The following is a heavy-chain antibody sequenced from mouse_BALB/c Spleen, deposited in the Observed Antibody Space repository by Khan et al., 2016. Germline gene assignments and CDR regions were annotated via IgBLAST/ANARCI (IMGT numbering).Heavy chain of an antibody. CDR3: ARYYGSSYAMDY. D-gene: IGHD1-1*01. V-gene: IGHV1-7*01. CDR1: GYTFTSYW. J-gene: IGHJ4*01. CDR2: INPSTGYT. Sequence: QVQLQQSGAELAKPGASVKMSCKASGYTFTSYWMHWVKQRPGQGLEWIGYINPSTGYTEYNQKFKDKATLTADKSSSTAYMQLSSLTSEDSAVYYWARYYGSSYAMDYWGQGTSVTVSS.